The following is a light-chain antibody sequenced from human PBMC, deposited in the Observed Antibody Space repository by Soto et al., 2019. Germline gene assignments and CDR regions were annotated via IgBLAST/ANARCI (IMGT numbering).Light chain of an antibody. CDR2: TTN. J-gene: IGLJ1*01. CDR1: SSNIGTSS. Sequence: QSALTQPHSASGTPGLRVTISCSVSSSNIGTSSVHWFQQLPGTAPKLLISTTNQRPSGVPERFSGSKSGTSASLAISGLQSEDEADYYCAAWEYSLNGHVFGTGTKVTVL. V-gene: IGLV1-44*01. CDR3: AAWEYSLNGHV.